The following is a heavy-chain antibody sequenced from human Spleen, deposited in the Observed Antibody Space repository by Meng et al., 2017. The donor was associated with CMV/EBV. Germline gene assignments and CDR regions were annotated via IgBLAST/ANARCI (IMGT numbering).Heavy chain of an antibody. J-gene: IGHJ4*02. Sequence: GESLKISCAASGFTFSRYDMHWVRQATGNGLQWVSALGSVKGRFTISRDNSKDTVHLQMNSLRAEDTAVYYCARDLSGYTSGWLSYFDYWGQGTLVTVSS. CDR3: ARDLSGYTSGWLSYFDY. V-gene: IGHV3-NL1*01. CDR1: GFTFSRYD. D-gene: IGHD6-19*01.